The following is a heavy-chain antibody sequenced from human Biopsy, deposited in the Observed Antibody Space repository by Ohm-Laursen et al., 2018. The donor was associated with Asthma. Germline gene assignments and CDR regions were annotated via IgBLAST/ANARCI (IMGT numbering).Heavy chain of an antibody. CDR2: IYSGGTS. CDR3: ARGDSSNWSHYYFDY. D-gene: IGHD3-22*01. J-gene: IGHJ4*02. CDR1: GFTFDNYT. V-gene: IGHV3-53*01. Sequence: SLRLPCSASGFTFDNYTMHWVRQAPGKGLEWVSVIYSGGTSHTADSVRGRFTISRDYSKNTLYLQMHSLRAEDTAVYYCARGDSSNWSHYYFDYWGQGTLVTVSS.